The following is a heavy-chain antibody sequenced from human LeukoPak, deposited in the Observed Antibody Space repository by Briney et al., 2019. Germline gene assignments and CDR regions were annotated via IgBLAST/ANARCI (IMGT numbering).Heavy chain of an antibody. V-gene: IGHV1-18*01. J-gene: IGHJ6*02. Sequence: EASVKVSCKASGGTFSSYAISWVRQAPGQGLEWMGWISAYNGNTNYAQKLQGRVTMTTDTSTSTAYMELRSLRSDDTAVYYCARDPPRIVVVVAATNYYGMDVWGQGTTVTVSS. CDR2: ISAYNGNT. D-gene: IGHD2-15*01. CDR3: ARDPPRIVVVVAATNYYGMDV. CDR1: GGTFSSYA.